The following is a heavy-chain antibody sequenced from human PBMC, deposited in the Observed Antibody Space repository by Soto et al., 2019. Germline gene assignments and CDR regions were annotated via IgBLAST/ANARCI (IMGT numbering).Heavy chain of an antibody. Sequence: EVQLVQSGAEVKKPGESLKISCKGSGDSFTSYRIGWVRQMPGKGLEWMGIIYPGESNTRYSPSFQGQVTISADKSIGTAYRQWSSLKASDTAMYYCATYSSVYYYYTMDVWGQGTTVTVSS. CDR2: IYPGESNT. D-gene: IGHD3-22*01. J-gene: IGHJ6*02. CDR1: GDSFTSYR. V-gene: IGHV5-51*01. CDR3: ATYSSVYYYYTMDV.